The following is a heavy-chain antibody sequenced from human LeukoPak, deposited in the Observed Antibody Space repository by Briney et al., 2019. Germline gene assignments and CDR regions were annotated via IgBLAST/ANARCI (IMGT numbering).Heavy chain of an antibody. V-gene: IGHV3-49*04. J-gene: IGHJ6*02. D-gene: IGHD3-16*01. Sequence: GRPLRLSCAASGFTFGDYAMSWVRQAPGKGVEGLGFIRSKAYGGTTEYAASVKGRFTISRDDSKSIAYLQMNSLKTEDTAVYYCTRDYVYYYGMDVWGQGTTVTVSS. CDR1: GFTFGDYA. CDR3: TRDYVYYYGMDV. CDR2: IRSKAYGGTT.